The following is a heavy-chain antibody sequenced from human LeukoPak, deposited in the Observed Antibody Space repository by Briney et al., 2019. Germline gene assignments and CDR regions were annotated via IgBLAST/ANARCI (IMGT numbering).Heavy chain of an antibody. Sequence: GGSLRLSCAASGSAFSSDWMHWVRQTPGKGLVWVSRINSDGSSTTYADSVKGRFTISRDNAKNTLYLQMNSLRAEDTAVYYCARGGRPTVDYWGQGTLVTVSS. CDR3: ARGGRPTVDY. V-gene: IGHV3-74*01. J-gene: IGHJ4*02. CDR1: GSAFSSDW. D-gene: IGHD4-17*01. CDR2: INSDGSST.